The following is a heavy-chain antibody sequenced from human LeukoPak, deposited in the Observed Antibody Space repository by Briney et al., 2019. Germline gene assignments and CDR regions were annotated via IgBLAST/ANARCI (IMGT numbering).Heavy chain of an antibody. CDR3: AATRRDVYSWDFDY. V-gene: IGHV3-23*01. Sequence: PGGSLRLSCAASGFTFSSCAMSWVRQAPGEGLVWVSSISGSGDRTYYADSVKGRFSISRDNSKNTLYLQMNSLRAEDTAVYYCAATRRDVYSWDFDYWGQGTLVTVSS. D-gene: IGHD5-24*01. CDR1: GFTFSSCA. CDR2: ISGSGDRT. J-gene: IGHJ4*02.